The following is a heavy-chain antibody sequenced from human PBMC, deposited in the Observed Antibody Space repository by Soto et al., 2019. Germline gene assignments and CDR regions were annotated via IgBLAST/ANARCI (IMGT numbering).Heavy chain of an antibody. CDR1: GFTFDDYA. CDR2: ISWNSGSI. D-gene: IGHD6-6*01. J-gene: IGHJ4*02. CDR3: AKAPGGIAARQVYFDY. V-gene: IGHV3-9*01. Sequence: PGGSLRLSCAASGFTFDDYAMHWVRQAPGKGLEWVSGISWNSGSIGYADSVKGRFTISRDNAKNSLYLQMNSLRAEDTALYYCAKAPGGIAARQVYFDYWGQGTLVTSPQ.